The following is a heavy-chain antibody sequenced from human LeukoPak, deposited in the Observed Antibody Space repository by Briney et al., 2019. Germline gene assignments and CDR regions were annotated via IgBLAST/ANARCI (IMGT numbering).Heavy chain of an antibody. CDR3: AKDRRGENYGDYELDY. D-gene: IGHD4-17*01. V-gene: IGHV3-23*01. Sequence: GGSLRLCCAASGFTFSSYAMSWVRQAPGKGLEWVSAISGSGGSTYYADSVKGRFTISRDNSKNTLYLQMNSLRAEDTAVYYCAKDRRGENYGDYELDYWGQGTLVTVSS. CDR2: ISGSGGST. J-gene: IGHJ4*02. CDR1: GFTFSSYA.